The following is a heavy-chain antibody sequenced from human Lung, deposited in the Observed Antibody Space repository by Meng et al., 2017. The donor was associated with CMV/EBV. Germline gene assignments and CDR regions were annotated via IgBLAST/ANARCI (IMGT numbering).Heavy chain of an antibody. J-gene: IGHJ4*02. V-gene: IGHV3-11*01. CDR2: ISSSGSST. CDR1: GFTFRDYY. Sequence: GGSLRPSCAASGFTFRDYYMSWIRQAPGKGLEWVSYISSSGSSTYYADSVKGRFTISRDNARNSLSLQMNSLRAEDTAVYYCARVAPPSVHLDYWGQGTLVTVSS. D-gene: IGHD3-3*02. CDR3: ARVAPPSVHLDY.